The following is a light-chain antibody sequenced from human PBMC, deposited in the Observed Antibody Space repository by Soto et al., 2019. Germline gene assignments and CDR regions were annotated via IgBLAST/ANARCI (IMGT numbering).Light chain of an antibody. CDR1: QSVSSSY. CDR3: QKYNSAPRT. J-gene: IGKJ1*01. V-gene: IGKV3-20*01. CDR2: GTS. Sequence: EIVLTQSPGTLSLSPGERATLSCRASQSVSSSYLAWYQQKPGQAPRLLIYGTSTRATGIPARFSGSGSGTDFTLTISSLQPEDVATYYCQKYNSAPRTFGQGTKVDIK.